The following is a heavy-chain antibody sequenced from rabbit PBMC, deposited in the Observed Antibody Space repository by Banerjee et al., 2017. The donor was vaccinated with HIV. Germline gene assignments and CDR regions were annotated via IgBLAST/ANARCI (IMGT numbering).Heavy chain of an antibody. CDR2: IYTDSGNT. CDR1: GFVFSGDA. V-gene: IGHV1S45*01. CDR3: ARDLAGVTGWNFGL. D-gene: IGHD4-1*01. Sequence: QEQLVVSGGGLVQPGGSLTLTCKASGFVFSGDAMCWVRQAPGKGLEWIGCIYTDSGNTVYATWAKGRFTISKTSSTTVTLQMTSLTAADTATYFCARDLAGVTGWNFGLWGPGTLVTVS. J-gene: IGHJ4*01.